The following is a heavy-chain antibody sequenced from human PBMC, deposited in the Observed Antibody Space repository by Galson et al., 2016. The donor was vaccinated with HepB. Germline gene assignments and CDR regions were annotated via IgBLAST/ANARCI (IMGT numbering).Heavy chain of an antibody. CDR2: IYYSGST. Sequence: TLSFTCNVSGDSVRIGYYYWSWIRQHPGKGLEWIGYIYYSGSTYYNPSLKSRVIISVDQSKDQFSLKLTSVTAADTAMYYCAKAYTALDAFDIWGQGTMVTVSS. J-gene: IGHJ3*02. CDR3: AKAYTALDAFDI. CDR1: GDSVRIGYYY. V-gene: IGHV4-31*09. D-gene: IGHD2-2*02.